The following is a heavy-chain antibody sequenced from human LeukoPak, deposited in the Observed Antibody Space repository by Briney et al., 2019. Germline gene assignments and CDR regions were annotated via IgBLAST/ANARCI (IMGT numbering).Heavy chain of an antibody. D-gene: IGHD5-12*01. V-gene: IGHV3-48*01. CDR1: GFTFSSYS. J-gene: IGHJ4*02. CDR2: ITSSSTTI. Sequence: PGGSLRLSCAGSGFTFSSYSMSWVRQAPGKGLEWVSYITSSSTTIYYADSVKGRFTISRDNAKSSLYLQMNSLRAEDTAVYYCARRHSGWRFDYWDQGTLVTVSS. CDR3: ARRHSGWRFDY.